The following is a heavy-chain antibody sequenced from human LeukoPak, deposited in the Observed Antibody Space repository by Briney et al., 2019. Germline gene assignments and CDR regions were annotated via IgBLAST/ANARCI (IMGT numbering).Heavy chain of an antibody. Sequence: PGGSLRLSCATSDFSFRSHWMHWVRQAPGKGLVWVSRIIGDGNSMSYADSVKGRFTISRDNAKNTLYLQMNSLRVEDTAVYYCARGHVTGSDRHWDYWGQGVLVTVSS. CDR1: DFSFRSHW. CDR2: IIGDGNSM. J-gene: IGHJ4*02. D-gene: IGHD3-9*01. CDR3: ARGHVTGSDRHWDY. V-gene: IGHV3-74*01.